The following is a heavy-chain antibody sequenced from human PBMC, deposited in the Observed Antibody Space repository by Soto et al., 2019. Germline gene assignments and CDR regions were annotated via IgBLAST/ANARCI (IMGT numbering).Heavy chain of an antibody. CDR1: GGTFSSYT. Sequence: QVQLVQSGAEVKKPGSSVKVSCKASGGTFSSYTISWVRQAPGQGLEWMGRIITILGIAKYAQKFQGRVTITADKSTSTANIELRSVRSEDTAVYYSASVVVADTAFDIWDQGTMVHVSS. CDR3: ASVVVADTAFDI. CDR2: IITILGIA. J-gene: IGHJ3*02. V-gene: IGHV1-69*02. D-gene: IGHD6-19*01.